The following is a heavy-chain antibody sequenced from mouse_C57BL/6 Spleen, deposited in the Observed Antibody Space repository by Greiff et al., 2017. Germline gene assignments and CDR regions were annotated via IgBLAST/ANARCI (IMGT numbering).Heavy chain of an antibody. Sequence: EVQLQQPGPELVKPGASVKMSCKASGYTFTDYNMHWVKQSHGKSLEWIGNINPNNVGTRYNQKFMGKDTLTVNKSSSTAYVELRSLTSEDSAVYYCARGSYYDYDGYAMDYWGQGTSVTVSS. CDR1: GYTFTDYN. V-gene: IGHV1-22*01. D-gene: IGHD2-4*01. CDR3: ARGSYYDYDGYAMDY. J-gene: IGHJ4*01. CDR2: INPNNVGT.